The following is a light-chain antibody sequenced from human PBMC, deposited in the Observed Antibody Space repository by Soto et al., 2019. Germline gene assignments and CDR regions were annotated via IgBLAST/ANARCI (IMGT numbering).Light chain of an antibody. Sequence: IVMTQSPATLSVSPWERATLSCRASQSVRSNLAWYQQQPGQAPRLLIYGASTRATAIPARFSGSGSGTEFTLTISSLQSEDFAVYYCQQYNNWPAITFGQGTRLEIK. V-gene: IGKV3D-15*01. J-gene: IGKJ5*01. CDR3: QQYNNWPAIT. CDR1: QSVRSN. CDR2: GAS.